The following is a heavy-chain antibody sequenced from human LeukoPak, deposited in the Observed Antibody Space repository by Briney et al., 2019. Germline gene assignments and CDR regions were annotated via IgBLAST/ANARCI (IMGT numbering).Heavy chain of an antibody. CDR1: GFTLSTYA. D-gene: IGHD1-26*01. V-gene: IGHV3-30*04. J-gene: IGHJ4*02. CDR2: ISYDGSNK. CDR3: AKQYSGSFYGDY. Sequence: GGSLRLSCAASGFTLSTYAIHWVRQAPGKGLEWVTVISYDGSNKYYADSVRGRFTISRDNSKNTVYLQMNSLRPEDTAVYCCAKQYSGSFYGDYWGQGTLVTVSS.